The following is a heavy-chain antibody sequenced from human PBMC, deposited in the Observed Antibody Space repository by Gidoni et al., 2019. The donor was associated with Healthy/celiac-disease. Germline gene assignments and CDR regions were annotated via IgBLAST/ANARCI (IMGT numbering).Heavy chain of an antibody. Sequence: EVQLVESGGGLVKPGGSLRLSCAASGFTFSSYSMNWVRQAPGKALEWVSSISSSSSYIYYADSVKGRFTISRDNAKNSLYLQMNSLRAEDTAVYYCARDNKYSSSWVDYWGQGTLVTVSS. CDR2: ISSSSSYI. J-gene: IGHJ4*02. CDR3: ARDNKYSSSWVDY. V-gene: IGHV3-21*01. CDR1: GFTFSSYS. D-gene: IGHD6-13*01.